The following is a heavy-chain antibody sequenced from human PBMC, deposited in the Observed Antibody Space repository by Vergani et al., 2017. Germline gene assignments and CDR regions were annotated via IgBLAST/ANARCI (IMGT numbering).Heavy chain of an antibody. CDR2: ISWDGGST. Sequence: EVQLVESGGVVVQPGGSLRLSCAASGFTFDDYTMHWVRQAPGQGLEWVSLISWDGGSTYYADAVKGRFTISRYNRKNSLYLQMNSLRTEDTALYYCPKGTYGDYVVNRFDPWAQGTLVSVTS. D-gene: IGHD4-17*01. V-gene: IGHV3-43*01. J-gene: IGHJ5*02. CDR1: GFTFDDYT. CDR3: PKGTYGDYVVNRFDP.